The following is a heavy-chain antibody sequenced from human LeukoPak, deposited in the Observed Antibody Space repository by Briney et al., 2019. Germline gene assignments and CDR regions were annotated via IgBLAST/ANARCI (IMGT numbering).Heavy chain of an antibody. D-gene: IGHD3-3*01. J-gene: IGHJ6*02. V-gene: IGHV3-48*01. CDR3: AQLDVLSGYYSGFDV. Sequence: GGSLRLSCRASGFVFSDYTMNWVRQAPGRGLEWISYISRSSGTIYYADSVKGRFTISRDNGKNSLYLQMNSLRAEDTAVYYCAQLDVLSGYYSGFDVWGQGTTVIVSS. CDR2: ISRSSGTI. CDR1: GFVFSDYT.